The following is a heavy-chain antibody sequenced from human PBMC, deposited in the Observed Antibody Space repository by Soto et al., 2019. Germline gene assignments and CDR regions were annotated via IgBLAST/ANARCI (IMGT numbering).Heavy chain of an antibody. CDR3: VKVSTFYDILTGYYSTNFFDP. CDR1: GFIFNNYA. J-gene: IGHJ5*02. D-gene: IGHD3-9*01. CDR2: ISAGGGSP. V-gene: IGHV3-23*01. Sequence: GGSLRLSCAASGFIFNNYAMSWVRQAPGKGLEWVSFISAGGGSPNYADSVKGRFTISRDNSKNTLYLQMNSLRPEDTAVYYCVKVSTFYDILTGYYSTNFFDPWGQGTLVTVSS.